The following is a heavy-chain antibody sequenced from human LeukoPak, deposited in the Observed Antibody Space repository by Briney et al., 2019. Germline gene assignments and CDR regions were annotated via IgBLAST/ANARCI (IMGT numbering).Heavy chain of an antibody. CDR2: ISWDGGIT. Sequence: GGSLRLSCAASGFTFHHYSMHWVRQPPGKGLEWVSLISWDGGITYYADSVRGRFTISRDNSKHSLSLEMNSLRTEDTALYYCAKDSNTGGYSFDSRGQGTLVTVSS. CDR3: AKDSNTGGYSFDS. V-gene: IGHV3-43*01. D-gene: IGHD5-12*01. J-gene: IGHJ4*02. CDR1: GFTFHHYS.